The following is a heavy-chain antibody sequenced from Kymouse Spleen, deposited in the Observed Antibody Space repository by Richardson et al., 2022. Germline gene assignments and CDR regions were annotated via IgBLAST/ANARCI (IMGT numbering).Heavy chain of an antibody. Sequence: QVQLQESGPGLVKPSGTLSLTCAVSGGSISSSNWWSWVRQPPGKGLEWIGEIYHSGSTNYNPSLKSRVTISVDKSKNQFSLKLSSVTAADTAVYYCARCGSGWPYYYYYGMDVWGQGTTVTVSS. J-gene: IGHJ6*02. CDR2: IYHSGST. CDR1: GGSISSSNW. CDR3: ARCGSGWPYYYYYGMDV. V-gene: IGHV4-4*02. D-gene: IGHD6-19*01.